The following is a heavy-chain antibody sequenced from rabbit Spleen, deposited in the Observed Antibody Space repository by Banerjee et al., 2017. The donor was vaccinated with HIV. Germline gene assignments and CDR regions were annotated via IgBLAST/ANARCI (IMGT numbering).Heavy chain of an antibody. J-gene: IGHJ4*01. D-gene: IGHD4-2*01. CDR3: ARSDVDIMFPYNL. CDR1: GFSFSNSYY. Sequence: QSLEESGGDLVKPGASLTLTCTASGFSFSNSYYMCWVRQAPGKGLEWIGCIYGGSSAITYYASWAKGRFTISKTSSTTVTLQMTSLTAADTATYFCARSDVDIMFPYNLWGQGTLVTVS. V-gene: IGHV1S40*01. CDR2: IYGGSSAIT.